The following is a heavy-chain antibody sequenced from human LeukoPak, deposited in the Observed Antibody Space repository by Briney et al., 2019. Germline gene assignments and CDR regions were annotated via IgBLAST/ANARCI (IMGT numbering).Heavy chain of an antibody. CDR1: GYTFTGYY. D-gene: IGHD6-19*01. J-gene: IGHJ3*02. Sequence: ASVKVSCKASGYTFTGYYMHWVRQAPGQGLEWMGWISSYNGNTNYAQKLQGRVTMSTDTFTGTAYMELRSLRSDDTAVYYCARRVAVARRDAFDIWGQGTMVTVSS. CDR2: ISSYNGNT. V-gene: IGHV1-18*04. CDR3: ARRVAVARRDAFDI.